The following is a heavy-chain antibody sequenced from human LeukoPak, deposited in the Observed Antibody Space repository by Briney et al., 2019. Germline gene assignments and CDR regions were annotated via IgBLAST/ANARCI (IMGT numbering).Heavy chain of an antibody. Sequence: TGGSLRLSCAASGFTFSSYAMHWVRQAPGKGLEWVAVISYDGSNKYYADSVKGRFTISRDNSKNALYLQMNSLRAEDTAVYYCAKGLLPMVRGVIFPPYFDYWGQGTLVTVSS. V-gene: IGHV3-30-3*01. J-gene: IGHJ4*02. CDR1: GFTFSSYA. CDR3: AKGLLPMVRGVIFPPYFDY. D-gene: IGHD3-10*01. CDR2: ISYDGSNK.